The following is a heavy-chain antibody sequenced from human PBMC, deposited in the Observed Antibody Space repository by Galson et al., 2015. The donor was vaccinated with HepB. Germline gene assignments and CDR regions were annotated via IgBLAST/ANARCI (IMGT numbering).Heavy chain of an antibody. CDR2: ISGSGTTM. CDR3: AREREGEGFYFDY. V-gene: IGHV3-11*01. J-gene: IGHJ4*02. D-gene: IGHD1-26*01. Sequence: SLRLCCAASGFTFSYDYVLWSRQAPGKGLEWVAYISGSGTTMYHAYSAKGRVTISSVNAKNSLFLQMNSLRAEDTAVYYCAREREGEGFYFDYWGQGTLVTVSS. CDR1: GFTFSYDY.